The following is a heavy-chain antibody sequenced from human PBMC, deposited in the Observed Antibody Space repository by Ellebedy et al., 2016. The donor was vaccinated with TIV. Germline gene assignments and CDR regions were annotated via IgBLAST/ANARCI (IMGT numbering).Heavy chain of an antibody. CDR3: ARSYTLVREWDF. V-gene: IGHV1-69*13. CDR2: IIPIFGTA. J-gene: IGHJ4*02. D-gene: IGHD3-10*01. Sequence: AASVKVSCKASGGTFNNYAISWVRQAPGQGLEWMGGIIPIFGTANYAQKFRGRVTITADESTSAAYMDLSSLRYEDTAVYYCARSYTLVREWDFWGQGTLVTVSS. CDR1: GGTFNNYA.